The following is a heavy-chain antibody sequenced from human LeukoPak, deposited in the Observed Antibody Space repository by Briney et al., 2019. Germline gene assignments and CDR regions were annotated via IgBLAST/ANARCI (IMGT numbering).Heavy chain of an antibody. D-gene: IGHD3-10*01. V-gene: IGHV4-34*01. Sequence: SETLSLTCAVYGGSFSGYYWSWIRQPPGKGLEWIGEINHSGSTNYNPSLKSRVAISVDTSKNQFSLKLSSVTAADTAVYYCARRRPSLYGSGSYYRVNWFDPWGQGTLVTVSS. CDR1: GGSFSGYY. CDR3: ARRRPSLYGSGSYYRVNWFDP. J-gene: IGHJ5*02. CDR2: INHSGST.